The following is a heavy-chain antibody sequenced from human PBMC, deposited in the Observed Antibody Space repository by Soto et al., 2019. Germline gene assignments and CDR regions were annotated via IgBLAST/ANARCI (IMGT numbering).Heavy chain of an antibody. V-gene: IGHV1-18*01. CDR2: ISAYNGNT. J-gene: IGHJ4*02. Sequence: QIQLVQSGAEVKKPGASVKVSCKASGYTFSSYHITWVRQAPGQGLEWMGWISAYNGNTNYAQNRQGRVTMTTDPPTSTADRELRSLRSDATAVYYCARDLPPVDYWGQATLVTVSS. CDR1: GYTFSSYH. D-gene: IGHD4-17*01. CDR3: ARDLPPVDY.